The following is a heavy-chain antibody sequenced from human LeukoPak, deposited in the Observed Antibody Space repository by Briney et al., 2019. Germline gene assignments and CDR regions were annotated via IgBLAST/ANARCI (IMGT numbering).Heavy chain of an antibody. J-gene: IGHJ4*02. CDR2: ISSNGGST. Sequence: PGGSLRLSCAASGFTFSSYAMHWVRQAPGKGLEYVSAISSNGGSTYYANSVKGRFTISRDNAKNTLYLQMNSLRAEDTAVYYCARGEVRTTLFDYWGQGTLVTVSS. CDR1: GFTFSSYA. V-gene: IGHV3-64*01. CDR3: ARGEVRTTLFDY. D-gene: IGHD3-10*01.